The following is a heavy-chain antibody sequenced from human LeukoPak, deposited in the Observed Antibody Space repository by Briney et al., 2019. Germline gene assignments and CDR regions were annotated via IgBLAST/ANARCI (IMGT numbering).Heavy chain of an antibody. J-gene: IGHJ3*02. CDR1: GNNFATHW. CDR2: MYPVDSDT. CDR3: ARTNYYETSGWASGLSPFDM. Sequence: GESLKISCKGSGNNFATHWIAWVRQTPEKGLEWIGVMYPVDSDTRYSPTFQGQVTISVDKSTSTAYLQWSSLKASDTAIYYCARTNYYETSGWASGLSPFDMWGRGTMVTVSS. V-gene: IGHV5-51*01. D-gene: IGHD3-22*01.